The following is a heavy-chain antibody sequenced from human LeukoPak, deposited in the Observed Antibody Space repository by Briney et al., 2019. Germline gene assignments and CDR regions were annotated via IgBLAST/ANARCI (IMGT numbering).Heavy chain of an antibody. J-gene: IGHJ4*02. Sequence: SETPSLTCTVSGGSISSYYWSWIRQPAGKGLEWIGRIYTSGSTNYNPSLKSRVTMSVDTSKNQFSLKLSSVTAADTAVYYCARVGPYSSSWGGYFDYWGQGTLVTVSS. V-gene: IGHV4-4*07. CDR3: ARVGPYSSSWGGYFDY. CDR1: GGSISSYY. D-gene: IGHD6-13*01. CDR2: IYTSGST.